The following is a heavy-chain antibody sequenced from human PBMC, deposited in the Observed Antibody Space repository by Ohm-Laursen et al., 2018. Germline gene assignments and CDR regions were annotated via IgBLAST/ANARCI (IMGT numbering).Heavy chain of an antibody. Sequence: GSLRLSCAAPGFTFSSYSMNWVRQAPGKGLEWVSSISSSSSYIYYADSVKGRFTISRDNAKNSLYLQMNSLRAEDTAVYYCAREQEDYYDSNSFDYWGQGTLVTVSS. CDR1: GFTFSSYS. D-gene: IGHD3-22*01. V-gene: IGHV3-21*01. J-gene: IGHJ4*02. CDR2: ISSSSSYI. CDR3: AREQEDYYDSNSFDY.